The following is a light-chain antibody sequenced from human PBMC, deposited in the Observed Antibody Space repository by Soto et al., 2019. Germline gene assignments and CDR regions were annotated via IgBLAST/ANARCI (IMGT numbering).Light chain of an antibody. CDR1: RTVLYSSNNKNY. Sequence: DIVMTQSPDSLAVPLGERATINCKSSRTVLYSSNNKNYLAWYQQKPGQPPKLLISWASTRDSGGPDRFSGSGSGTDFTLTISRVQAEDVAVYYCQQYFSPHRTFGQGTKVEIK. CDR3: QQYFSPHRT. V-gene: IGKV4-1*01. CDR2: WAS. J-gene: IGKJ1*01.